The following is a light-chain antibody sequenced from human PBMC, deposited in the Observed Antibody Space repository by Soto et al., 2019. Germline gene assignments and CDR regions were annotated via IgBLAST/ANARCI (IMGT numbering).Light chain of an antibody. CDR1: QSISIW. CDR3: QQYDTYWT. J-gene: IGKJ1*01. CDR2: QAS. V-gene: IGKV1-5*03. Sequence: DVQMTQSPSTLSASEGDRVTITCRASQSISIWLAWYQHKPGKAPELLIYQASTLHSGVPSRFSGRGSGTVFTLTISSLQPDDFATYYCQQYDTYWTVGQGTKVEMK.